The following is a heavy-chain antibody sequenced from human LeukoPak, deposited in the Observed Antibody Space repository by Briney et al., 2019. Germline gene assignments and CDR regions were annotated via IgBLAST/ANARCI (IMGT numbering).Heavy chain of an antibody. D-gene: IGHD3-10*01. CDR2: ISGSGGNT. J-gene: IGHJ4*02. CDR3: AKGGRGSGSYNYFDY. Sequence: GGSLRLSCAASGFTFSSYAMNWVRRAPGKGLEWVSAISGSGGNTYYADSVKGRFTISRDNSKNTLYLEMNSLRAEDTAVYYCAKGGRGSGSYNYFDYWGQGTLVTVSS. CDR1: GFTFSSYA. V-gene: IGHV3-23*01.